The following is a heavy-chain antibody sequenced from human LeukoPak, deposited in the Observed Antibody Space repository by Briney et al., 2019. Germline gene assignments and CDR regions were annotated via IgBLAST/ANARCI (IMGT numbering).Heavy chain of an antibody. V-gene: IGHV3-30*02. D-gene: IGHD3-9*01. CDR1: GFTFSTYG. CDR2: IRYDGSNK. J-gene: IGHJ4*02. Sequence: GGSLRLSCAASGFTFSTYGMHWVRQAPGKGLEWVAFIRYDGSNKYYADSVKGRFTISRDNSKNTLYLQMNSLRAEDTAVYYCAKVNDILTGYDYWGQGTLVTVSS. CDR3: AKVNDILTGYDY.